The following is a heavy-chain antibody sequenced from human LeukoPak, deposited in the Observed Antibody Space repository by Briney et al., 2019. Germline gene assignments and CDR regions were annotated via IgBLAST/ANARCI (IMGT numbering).Heavy chain of an antibody. V-gene: IGHV1-2*02. D-gene: IGHD2-8*02. CDR1: GYTFIVYY. CDR3: ARAPGFGDTDFDY. J-gene: IGHJ4*02. CDR2: INPNSGDT. Sequence: ASVKVSCKASGYTFIVYYIHWVRQAPGQGLEWMGWINPNSGDTSSAQSFQGRVSMTRDTSINTAYIDPSGLRSDDTGVYYCARAPGFGDTDFDYWGQGTLVTVSS.